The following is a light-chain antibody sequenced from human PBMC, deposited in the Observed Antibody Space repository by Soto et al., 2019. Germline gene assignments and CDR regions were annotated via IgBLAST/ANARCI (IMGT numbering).Light chain of an antibody. CDR1: HGLGSS. J-gene: IGKJ4*01. V-gene: IGKV1-9*01. CDR3: EHLNSYPRVVN. Sequence: DIQLTQCPSFLSSSVGDRVTITCRSRHGLGSSLAWYQHTPGNAPKILNYAAATLQGGVPSRFSGSGSVTQFTLTISSVQPEDFASYYCEHLNSYPRVVNFGGATKGEIK. CDR2: AAA.